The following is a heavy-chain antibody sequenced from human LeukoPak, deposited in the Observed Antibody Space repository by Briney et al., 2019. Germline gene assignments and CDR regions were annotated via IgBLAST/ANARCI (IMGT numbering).Heavy chain of an antibody. Sequence: GGSLRLSCTASGFTFSNYAMSWVRQAPGKGLEWVAVISYDGSNTYYIDSVKGRFTISRDNSKNTLYLQMNSLSTEDTAVYYCARDSSGSTVGYFDYWDQGALVIVSS. CDR1: GFTFSNYA. CDR3: ARDSSGSTVGYFDY. V-gene: IGHV3-30-3*01. D-gene: IGHD3-10*01. J-gene: IGHJ4*02. CDR2: ISYDGSNT.